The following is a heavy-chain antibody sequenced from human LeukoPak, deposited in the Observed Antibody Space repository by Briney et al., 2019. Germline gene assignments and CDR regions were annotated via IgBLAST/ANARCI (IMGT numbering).Heavy chain of an antibody. V-gene: IGHV1-69*13. CDR3: ARDLYDSSGYYSGVLDY. D-gene: IGHD3-22*01. CDR1: GGTFSSYA. Sequence: SVKVSCKASGGTFSSYAISWVRQPPGQGLEWMGGIIPIFGTANYAQKFQGRVTITADESTSTAYMELSSLRSEDTAVYYCARDLYDSSGYYSGVLDYWGQGTLVTVSS. CDR2: IIPIFGTA. J-gene: IGHJ4*02.